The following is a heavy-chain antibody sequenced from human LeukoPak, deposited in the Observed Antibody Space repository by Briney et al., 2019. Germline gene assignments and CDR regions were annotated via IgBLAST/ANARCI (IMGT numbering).Heavy chain of an antibody. CDR1: GGSISTYDYY. CDR3: TRDPYDFWSGFYWFDP. J-gene: IGHJ5*02. Sequence: PSQTLSLTCTVTGGSISTYDYYWSWIRQPPGKGLEWIGYMYYSGATYYNPSLKSRVTRTVDTSKNQFSLKLSSVTAADTAMYYCTRDPYDFWSGFYWFDPWGQGTLVTVSS. CDR2: MYYSGAT. D-gene: IGHD3-3*01. V-gene: IGHV4-30-4*08.